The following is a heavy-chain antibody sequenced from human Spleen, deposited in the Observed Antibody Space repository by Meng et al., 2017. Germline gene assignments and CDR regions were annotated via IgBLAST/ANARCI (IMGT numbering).Heavy chain of an antibody. V-gene: IGHV3-23*01. D-gene: IGHD3-9*01. CDR2: ISGSGGAT. CDR3: ARDADWVIFDH. Sequence: GESLKISCAASRVSISNYDMGWVRQAPGKGLEWVSGISGSGGATYYADSVKGRFTISRDDAKNTVYLQMNSLRAEDTAVYYCARDADWVIFDHWGQGALVTVSS. CDR1: RVSISNYD. J-gene: IGHJ4*02.